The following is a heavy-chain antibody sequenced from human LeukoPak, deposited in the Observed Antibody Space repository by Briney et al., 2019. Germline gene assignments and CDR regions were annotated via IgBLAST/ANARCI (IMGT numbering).Heavy chain of an antibody. Sequence: SETLSLTCTVSGGSISSYYWSWIRQPPGKRLEWIGHIYYSGSTNYNPSLKSRVTISVDTSKNQFSLKLSSVTAADTAVYYCASRSSIWSGYQDTLYYFDAWGQGTLVTVSS. CDR1: GGSISSYY. V-gene: IGHV4-59*01. D-gene: IGHD3-3*01. CDR3: ASRSSIWSGYQDTLYYFDA. J-gene: IGHJ4*02. CDR2: IYYSGST.